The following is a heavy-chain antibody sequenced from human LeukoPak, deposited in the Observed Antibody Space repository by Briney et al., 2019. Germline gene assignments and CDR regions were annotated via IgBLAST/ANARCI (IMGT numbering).Heavy chain of an antibody. D-gene: IGHD3-3*01. CDR3: ARTYDFGRGPPGDAFDN. V-gene: IGHV3-48*04. Sequence: GGSLRLSCAASGFTFSSYSMNWVRQAPGKGLEWGSYISSSSSTIYYADSVKGRFTISRDNAKNSLYLQMNSLRAEDTAVYYCARTYDFGRGPPGDAFDNWGPGTWVIVSS. CDR1: GFTFSSYS. J-gene: IGHJ3*02. CDR2: ISSSSSTI.